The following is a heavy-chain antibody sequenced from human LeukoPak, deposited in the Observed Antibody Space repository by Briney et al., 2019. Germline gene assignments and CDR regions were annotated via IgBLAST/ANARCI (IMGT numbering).Heavy chain of an antibody. V-gene: IGHV3-23*01. CDR1: GFTLSSYA. D-gene: IGHD3-16*02. J-gene: IGHJ4*02. Sequence: GGSLRLSCAASGFTLSSYAMSWVRQAPGKGLEWVSAISANGGTTYYADSAKGRFTISRDNSKNTLYLQVNSLRADDTAVYYCERLRLGELSTVDYWGQGTLVTVSS. CDR3: ERLRLGELSTVDY. CDR2: ISANGGTT.